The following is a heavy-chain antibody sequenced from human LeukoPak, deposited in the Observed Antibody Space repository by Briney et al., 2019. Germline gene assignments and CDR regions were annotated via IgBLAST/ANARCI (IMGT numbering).Heavy chain of an antibody. CDR1: GFTFSSYA. V-gene: IGHV3-48*03. CDR2: ISSSGSTI. J-gene: IGHJ4*02. D-gene: IGHD4-17*01. Sequence: GGSLRLSCAASGFTFSSYAMNWVRQAPGKGLEWVSYISSSGSTIYYADSVKGRFTISRDNAKNSLYLQMNSLRAEDTAVYYCARDPYYGDYVVWGQGTLVTVSS. CDR3: ARDPYYGDYVV.